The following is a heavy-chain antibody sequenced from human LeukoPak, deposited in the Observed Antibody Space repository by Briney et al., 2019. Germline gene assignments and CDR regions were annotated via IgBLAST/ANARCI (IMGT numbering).Heavy chain of an antibody. V-gene: IGHV1-46*01. Sequence: ASVKVSCKASGYTFTSYYMYWVRQAPGQGLEWMGIINPSGGSTSYAQKFQGRVTMTRDTSTSTVYMELSSLRSEDTAVYYCARFCSAGSCYRDAPDYYYYGMDVWGQGTPVTVSS. J-gene: IGHJ6*02. D-gene: IGHD2-15*01. CDR1: GYTFTSYY. CDR3: ARFCSAGSCYRDAPDYYYYGMDV. CDR2: INPSGGST.